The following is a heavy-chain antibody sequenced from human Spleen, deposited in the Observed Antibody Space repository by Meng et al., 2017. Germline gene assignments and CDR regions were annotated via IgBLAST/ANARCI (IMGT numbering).Heavy chain of an antibody. V-gene: IGHV4-38-2*02. CDR3: ARDEDISAAGKLFGDY. CDR1: GYSISSAYY. Sequence: SETLSLTCSVSGYSISSAYYCGWIRQPPGKGLEWIGTIYHSGSTYYGPSLKSRVTISVDTSKNQFSLKLSSVTAADTAMYYCARDEDISAAGKLFGDYWGQGTLVTVSS. CDR2: IYHSGST. D-gene: IGHD6-25*01. J-gene: IGHJ4*02.